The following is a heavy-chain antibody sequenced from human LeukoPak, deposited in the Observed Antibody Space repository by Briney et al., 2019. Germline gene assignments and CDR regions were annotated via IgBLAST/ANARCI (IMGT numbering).Heavy chain of an antibody. D-gene: IGHD1-26*01. CDR2: ISYDGSNK. J-gene: IGHJ4*02. CDR3: AKDRVVGTTRDFDY. Sequence: GGSLRLSCAASGFTFSSYAMHWVRQAPGKGLEWVAVISYDGSNKYYADSVKGRFTISRDNSKNTLYLQMNSLRAEDTAVHYCAKDRVVGTTRDFDYWGQGTLVTVSS. V-gene: IGHV3-30*04. CDR1: GFTFSSYA.